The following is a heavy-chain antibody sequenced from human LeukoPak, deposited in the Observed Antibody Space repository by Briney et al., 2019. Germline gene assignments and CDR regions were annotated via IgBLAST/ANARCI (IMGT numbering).Heavy chain of an antibody. Sequence: ASVKVSCKASGYTFTGYSTHWVRQAPGQGLEWLGRINPYSGGTNYAQRFQGRVTMTRDTSISTAYMELSRLISDDTATYYCARDYDTSGALAYWGQGTLVTVSS. J-gene: IGHJ4*02. CDR1: GYTFTGYS. V-gene: IGHV1-2*06. CDR2: INPYSGGT. CDR3: ARDYDTSGALAY. D-gene: IGHD3-22*01.